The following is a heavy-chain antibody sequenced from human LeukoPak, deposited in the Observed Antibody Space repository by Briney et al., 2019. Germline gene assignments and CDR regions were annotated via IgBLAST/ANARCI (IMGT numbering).Heavy chain of an antibody. CDR1: GFTFSSYA. J-gene: IGHJ4*02. CDR2: ISGSGGNT. V-gene: IGHV3-23*01. Sequence: AGGSLRLSCAASGFTFSSYAMSWVRQAPGKGLEWVSGISGSGGNTYHADSVKGRFTISRDNSKNTLYLQLSSLRAEDTAVYYCAKGASSTWQFDYWGQGTLVTVSS. CDR3: AKGASSTWQFDY. D-gene: IGHD6-13*01.